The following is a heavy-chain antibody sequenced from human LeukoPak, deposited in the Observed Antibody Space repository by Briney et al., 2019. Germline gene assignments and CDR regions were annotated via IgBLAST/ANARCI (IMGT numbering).Heavy chain of an antibody. V-gene: IGHV4-39*01. CDR1: GGSFSGYY. Sequence: SETLSLTCAVYGGSFSGYYWGWIRQPPGKGLEWIGSIYYSGSTYYNPSLRSRVTISVDKSKNQFSLKLSSVTAADTAVYYCARPVDYYYDSSGYYYGYYFDYWGQGTLVTVSS. CDR3: ARPVDYYYDSSGYYYGYYFDY. J-gene: IGHJ4*02. D-gene: IGHD3-22*01. CDR2: IYYSGST.